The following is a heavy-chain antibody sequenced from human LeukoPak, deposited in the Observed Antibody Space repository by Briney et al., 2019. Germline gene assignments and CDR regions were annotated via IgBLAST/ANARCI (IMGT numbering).Heavy chain of an antibody. CDR3: ARARGGYDFDY. CDR2: IKQDGSEK. CDR1: RFTFSSYW. V-gene: IGHV3-7*03. D-gene: IGHD5-12*01. J-gene: IGHJ4*02. Sequence: GGSLRLSCAASRFTFSSYWMSWVRQAPGKGLEWVANIKQDGSEKYYVDSVKGRFTISRDNAKNSLYLQLNSLRAEDTAAYYCARARGGYDFDYWGQGTLVTVSS.